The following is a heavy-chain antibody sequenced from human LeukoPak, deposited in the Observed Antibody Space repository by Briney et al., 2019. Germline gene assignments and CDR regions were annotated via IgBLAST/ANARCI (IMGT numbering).Heavy chain of an antibody. D-gene: IGHD2-2*01. V-gene: IGHV3-30*02. J-gene: IGHJ4*02. CDR1: GFIVSSYG. CDR2: IRYDGVNK. Sequence: GGSLRLSCAASGFIVSSYGMHWVRQAPGKGLEWVAFIRYDGVNKNYADSVKGRFTISRDNSKNTLYLQMNSLRAEDTAVYYCTYCSSTACYNRPLGCWGQGTLVTVSS. CDR3: TYCSSTACYNRPLGC.